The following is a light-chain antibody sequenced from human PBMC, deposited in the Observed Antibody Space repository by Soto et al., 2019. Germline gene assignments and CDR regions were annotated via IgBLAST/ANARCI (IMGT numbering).Light chain of an antibody. CDR2: GTS. Sequence: EIVSTQSPASLSVSPGESVTLSCKASQRVASNLAWYQQKPGQAPRLIIYGTSTRATGFPARFIGSGSGTDCTVTISSLQAADFAVYHCQHYNNWPITLCQGTRLEIK. CDR3: QHYNNWPIT. CDR1: QRVASN. V-gene: IGKV3-15*01. J-gene: IGKJ5*01.